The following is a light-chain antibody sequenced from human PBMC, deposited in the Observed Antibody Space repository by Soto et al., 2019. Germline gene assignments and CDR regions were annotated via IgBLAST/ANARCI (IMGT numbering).Light chain of an antibody. CDR3: FSYAGSRV. J-gene: IGLJ3*02. Sequence: QSALTQPRSESGSPGQSVTISCTGSSSDVGEYNYVSWYQHHPGNAPKLMIYDVSKRPSGVPDRFSGSKSGNTASLTISGLQAEDEANYYCFSYAGSRVFGGGPKLTVL. CDR1: SSDVGEYNY. V-gene: IGLV2-11*01. CDR2: DVS.